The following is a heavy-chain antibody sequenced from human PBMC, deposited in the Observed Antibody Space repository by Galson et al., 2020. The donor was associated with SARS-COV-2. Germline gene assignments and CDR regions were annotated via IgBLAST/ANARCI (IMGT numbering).Heavy chain of an antibody. D-gene: IGHD6-19*01. J-gene: IGHJ4*02. V-gene: IGHV4-34*01. Sequence: ASETLSLTCAVYGGSFSGYYWSWIRQPPGKGLEWIGEINHSGSTNYNPSLKSRVTISVDTSKNQFSLKLSSVTAADTAVYYCARDSYSSGWYGIKYYFDYWGQGTLVTVSS. CDR3: ARDSYSSGWYGIKYYFDY. CDR2: INHSGST. CDR1: GGSFSGYY.